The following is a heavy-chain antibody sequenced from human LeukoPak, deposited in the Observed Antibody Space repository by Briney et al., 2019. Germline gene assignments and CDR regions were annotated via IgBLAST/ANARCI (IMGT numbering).Heavy chain of an antibody. CDR3: ARDMDTATDYAFDI. Sequence: SETLSLTCTVSGGSISSSSYYWSWIHQPPGKGLEWIGEINHSGSTNYNPSLKSRVTISVDTSKNQFSLKLSSVTAADTAVYYCARDMDTATDYAFDIWGQGTMVTVSS. CDR1: GGSISSSSYY. J-gene: IGHJ3*02. D-gene: IGHD5-18*01. V-gene: IGHV4-39*07. CDR2: INHSGST.